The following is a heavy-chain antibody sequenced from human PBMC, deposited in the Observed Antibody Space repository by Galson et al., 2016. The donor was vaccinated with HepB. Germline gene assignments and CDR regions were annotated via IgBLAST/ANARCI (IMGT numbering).Heavy chain of an antibody. D-gene: IGHD6-19*01. CDR3: VRRDSGRQNYDY. V-gene: IGHV4-39*01. Sequence: SETLSLTCTVSGDSINSRFYYWGWIRQPPGKGLEWIGSVYYSGSTYDSPSLKSRVTISIDKSRNQFSLNLNSVSAADTAVYYCVRRDSGRQNYDYWGQGTLVIVSA. CDR2: VYYSGST. CDR1: GDSINSRFYY. J-gene: IGHJ4*02.